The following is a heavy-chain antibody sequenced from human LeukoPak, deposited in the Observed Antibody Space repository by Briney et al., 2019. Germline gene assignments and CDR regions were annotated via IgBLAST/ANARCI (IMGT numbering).Heavy chain of an antibody. CDR3: ARGDPYGSGSYRVPFDP. CDR1: GGSFSGYY. CDR2: INHSGST. D-gene: IGHD3-10*01. Sequence: SETLPLTCAVYGGSFSGYYWSRIRQPPGKGLEWIGEINHSGSTNYNPSLKSRVTISVDTSKNQFSLKLSSVTAADTAVYYCARGDPYGSGSYRVPFDPWGQGTLVTVSS. J-gene: IGHJ5*02. V-gene: IGHV4-34*01.